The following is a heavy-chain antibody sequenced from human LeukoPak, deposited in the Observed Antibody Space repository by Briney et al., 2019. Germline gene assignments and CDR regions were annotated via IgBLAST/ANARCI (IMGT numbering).Heavy chain of an antibody. CDR2: ISGSGGST. CDR3: AKDQGLYGHNYYYYGMDV. D-gene: IGHD2-8*01. Sequence: GGSLRLSCAASGFTFSSYAMSWVRQAPGKGLEWVSAISGSGGSTNYADSVKCRFTISRDNSKNTLYLQMNSLRAEDAAVYYYAKDQGLYGHNYYYYGMDVWGQGTTVTVS. CDR1: GFTFSSYA. V-gene: IGHV3-23*01. J-gene: IGHJ6*02.